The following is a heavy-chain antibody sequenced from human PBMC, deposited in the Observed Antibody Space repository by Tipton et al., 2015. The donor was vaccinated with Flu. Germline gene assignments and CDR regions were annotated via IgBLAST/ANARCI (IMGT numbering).Heavy chain of an antibody. Sequence: TLSLTCAVSGGSISSGGYSWSWIRQPPGKGLEWIGYIYHSGSTYYNPSLKSRVTISVDKSKNQFSLKLSSVTAADTAVYYCARDSGYYLGAWGQGTLVTVSS. D-gene: IGHD3-3*01. CDR1: GGSISSGGYS. CDR3: ARDSGYYLGA. J-gene: IGHJ5*02. V-gene: IGHV4-30-2*01. CDR2: IYHSGST.